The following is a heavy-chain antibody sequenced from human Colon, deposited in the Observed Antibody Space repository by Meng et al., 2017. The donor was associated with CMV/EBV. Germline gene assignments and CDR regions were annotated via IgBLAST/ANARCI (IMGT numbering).Heavy chain of an antibody. J-gene: IGHJ4*02. Sequence: QVQLVQSGAEVKRPGASVEVSCKSSGYSFTSYAINWVRQAPGQGLEWMGWISTHNGDTNYAQKFQGRVTMATDTSTSTAYMELRSLRSDDTAVYYCTREGFDYWGQGALVTVSS. CDR3: TREGFDY. V-gene: IGHV1-18*01. CDR2: ISTHNGDT. CDR1: GYSFTSYA.